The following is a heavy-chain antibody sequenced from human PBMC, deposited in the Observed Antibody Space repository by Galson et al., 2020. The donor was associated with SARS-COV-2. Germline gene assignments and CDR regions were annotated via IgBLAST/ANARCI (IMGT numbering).Heavy chain of an antibody. CDR2: TYYRSKWYN. V-gene: IGHV6-1*01. CDR3: ARDHTPDSPWDIVVVPAASGDYGMDV. D-gene: IGHD2-2*01. J-gene: IGHJ6*02. Sequence: SQTLSLTCAISGDSVSSNSAAWNWIRQSPSRGLEWLGRTYYRSKWYNDYAVSVKSRITINPDTSKNQFSLQLNSVTPEDTAVYYCARDHTPDSPWDIVVVPAASGDYGMDVWGQGTTVTVSS. CDR1: GDSVSSNSAA.